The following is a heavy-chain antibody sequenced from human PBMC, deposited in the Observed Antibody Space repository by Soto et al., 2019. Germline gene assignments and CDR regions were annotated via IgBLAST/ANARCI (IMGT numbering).Heavy chain of an antibody. D-gene: IGHD1-1*01. V-gene: IGHV4-31*03. Sequence: PSATQSLTCTVSGGSISSGGYYWSWIRQHPGKGLEWIGYIYYSGSTYYNPSLKSRVTISVDTSKNQFSLKLSSATAADTAVYYCARIQRGPPEYYFDYWGQGTLVTVSS. CDR1: GGSISSGGYY. J-gene: IGHJ4*02. CDR3: ARIQRGPPEYYFDY. CDR2: IYYSGST.